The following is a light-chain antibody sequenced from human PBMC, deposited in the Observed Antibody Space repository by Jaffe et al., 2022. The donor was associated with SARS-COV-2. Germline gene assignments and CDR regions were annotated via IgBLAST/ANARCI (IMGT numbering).Light chain of an antibody. CDR1: QSVSSSY. J-gene: IGKJ2*03. CDR2: GAS. V-gene: IGKV3-20*01. Sequence: EIVLTQSPGTLSLSPGERATLSCRASQSVSSSYLAWYQQKPGQAPRLLVYGASSRATGIPDRFSGSGSGADFTLTISRLEPEDFAVYYCLQYGNLYSFGQGTKLEIK. CDR3: LQYGNLYS.